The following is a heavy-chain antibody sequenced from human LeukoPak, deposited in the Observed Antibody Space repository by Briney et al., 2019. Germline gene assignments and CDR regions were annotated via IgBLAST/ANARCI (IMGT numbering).Heavy chain of an antibody. J-gene: IGHJ4*02. Sequence: ASVKVSCKASGYTFTSYYMHWVRQAPGQGLEWMGIINPSGGSTSYAQKFQGRVTMTRDTSTSTVYMELSSLRSEDTAVYYCARDPRYYDFWSGGNPFDYWGQGTLVTVSS. V-gene: IGHV1-46*01. CDR2: INPSGGST. CDR3: ARDPRYYDFWSGGNPFDY. D-gene: IGHD3-3*01. CDR1: GYTFTSYY.